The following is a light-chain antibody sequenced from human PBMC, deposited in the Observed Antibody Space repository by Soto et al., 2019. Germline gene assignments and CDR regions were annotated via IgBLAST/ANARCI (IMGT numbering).Light chain of an antibody. CDR3: ETWDSNTVV. CDR2: LEDSGTY. J-gene: IGLJ3*02. V-gene: IGLV4-60*03. Sequence: QLVLTQSSSASASLGSSVKLTCTLSSGHSRYIIAWHQQQPGKAPRYLMNLEDSGTYTKGSGVPDCFSGSSSGAARYLVISNIQSEDEADYYCETWDSNTVVFGGGTKLTVL. CDR1: SGHSRYI.